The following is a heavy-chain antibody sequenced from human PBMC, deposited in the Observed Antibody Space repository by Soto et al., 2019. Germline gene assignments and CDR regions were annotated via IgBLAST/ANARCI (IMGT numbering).Heavy chain of an antibody. CDR3: AREYLGESSDIVLVPAAPRYDP. J-gene: IGHJ5*02. V-gene: IGHV1-46*01. CDR2: INPSGGST. Sequence: ASVKVSCKASGYTFTNYYIHWVRQAPGQGLEWMGIINPSGGSTTYAQRFQGRVTMTRDTSTSTVYMELSSLRSEDTAVYYCAREYLGESSDIVLVPAAPRYDPWGQGTLVTVSS. D-gene: IGHD2-2*01. CDR1: GYTFTNYY.